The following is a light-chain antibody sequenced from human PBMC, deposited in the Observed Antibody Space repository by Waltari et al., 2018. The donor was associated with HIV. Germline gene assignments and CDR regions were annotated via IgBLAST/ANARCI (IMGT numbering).Light chain of an antibody. J-gene: IGLJ1*01. CDR1: ILGSRY. V-gene: IGLV3-1*01. CDR2: RDV. Sequence: SYELTQPPSVSVSPGQTASIACSGDILGSRYASWYQQKPGQSPVLVIYRDVKRPSGIPELFSGSNSGNTATLTITGAQAMDEADYYCQTWDTSSYFFGSGTKVTVL. CDR3: QTWDTSSYF.